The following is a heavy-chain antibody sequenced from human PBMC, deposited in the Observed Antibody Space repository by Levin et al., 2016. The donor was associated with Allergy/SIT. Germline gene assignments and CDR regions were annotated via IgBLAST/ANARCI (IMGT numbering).Heavy chain of an antibody. CDR2: IYYSGST. Sequence: WIRQPPGKGLEWIGYIYYSGSTNYNPSLKSRVTISVDTSKNQFSLKLSSVTAADTAVYYCARGSIAAPEEGCYFDYWGQGTLVTVSS. V-gene: IGHV4-59*01. D-gene: IGHD6-6*01. J-gene: IGHJ4*02. CDR3: ARGSIAAPEEGCYFDY.